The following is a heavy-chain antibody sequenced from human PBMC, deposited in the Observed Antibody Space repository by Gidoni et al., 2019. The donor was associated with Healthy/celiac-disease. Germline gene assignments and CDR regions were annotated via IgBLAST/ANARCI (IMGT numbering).Heavy chain of an antibody. D-gene: IGHD3-22*01. CDR2: ISGSGGST. Sequence: EVQLLESGGGLVQPGGSLRLSCAASGFPFSSYAMSWVRQAPGKGLKWVSAISGSGGSTYYADSVKGRFTISRDNSKNTLYLQMNSLRAEDTAVYYCANYYYDSSGYYFIDVRFDYWGQGTLVTVSS. CDR3: ANYYYDSSGYYFIDVRFDY. CDR1: GFPFSSYA. J-gene: IGHJ4*02. V-gene: IGHV3-23*01.